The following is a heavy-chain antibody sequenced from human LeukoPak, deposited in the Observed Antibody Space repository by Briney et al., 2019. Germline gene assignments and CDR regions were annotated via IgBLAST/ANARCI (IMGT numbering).Heavy chain of an antibody. D-gene: IGHD1-26*01. CDR2: ISGSGSDT. J-gene: IGHJ4*02. CDR3: ARLLVRVGAARQGYFDY. V-gene: IGHV3-23*01. Sequence: GSLRLSCAASGFTFRSYAMSWVRQAPGKGLEWVSTISGSGSDTYYADSVKGRFSISRDNSKNTLFLQMNSLRAEDTAVYYCARLLVRVGAARQGYFDYWGQGTLVTVSS. CDR1: GFTFRSYA.